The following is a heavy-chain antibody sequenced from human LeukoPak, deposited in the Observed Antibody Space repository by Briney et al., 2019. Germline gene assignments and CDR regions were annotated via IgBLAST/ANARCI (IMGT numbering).Heavy chain of an antibody. D-gene: IGHD2-2*01. CDR3: AKDSAPAATQDYYYYMDV. CDR1: GFTFSSYG. J-gene: IGHJ6*03. CDR2: IRYDGSNK. V-gene: IGHV3-30*02. Sequence: GGSLRLSCAASGFTFSSYGMHWVRQAPGKGLEWVAFIRYDGSNKYYADSVKGRFTISRDNSKSTLYLQMNSLRAEDTAVYYCAKDSAPAATQDYYYYMDVWGKGTTVTVSS.